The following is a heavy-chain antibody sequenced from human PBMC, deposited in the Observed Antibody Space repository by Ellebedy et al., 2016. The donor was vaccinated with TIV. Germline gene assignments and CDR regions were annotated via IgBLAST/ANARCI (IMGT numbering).Heavy chain of an antibody. D-gene: IGHD3-3*01. Sequence: GGSLRLSCAASGFTFSHYWMNWVRQAPGKGLEWVGRVKSKADGGTTDYAAPVEGRFTISRDDSENTLYLQMNSLKTDDTAVYYCTTDLVGLVIDFPKVWGQGTLITVSS. CDR3: TTDLVGLVIDFPKV. CDR2: VKSKADGGTT. J-gene: IGHJ4*02. V-gene: IGHV3-15*07. CDR1: GFTFSHYW.